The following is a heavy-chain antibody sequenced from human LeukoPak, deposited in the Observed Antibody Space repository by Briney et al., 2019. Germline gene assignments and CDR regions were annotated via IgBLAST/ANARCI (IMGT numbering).Heavy chain of an antibody. V-gene: IGHV4-34*01. CDR3: ARVYDSSGYYVHY. J-gene: IGHJ4*02. Sequence: PSETLSLTCAVYGGSFSGYYWSWIRQPPGKGLEWIGEINQSGSTNYNPSLKSRVTISVDTSKNQFSLKLSSVTAADTAVYYCARVYDSSGYYVHYWGQGTLVTVSS. D-gene: IGHD3-22*01. CDR1: GGSFSGYY. CDR2: INQSGST.